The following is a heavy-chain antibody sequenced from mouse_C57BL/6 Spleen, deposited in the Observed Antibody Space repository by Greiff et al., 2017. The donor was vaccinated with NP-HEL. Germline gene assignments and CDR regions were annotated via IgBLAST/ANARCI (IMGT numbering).Heavy chain of an antibody. Sequence: EVQLQQSGPELVKPGASVKISCKASGYTFTDYYMNWVKQSHGKSLEWLGDINPNNGGTSYNQKFKGKATLTVDKSSSTAYMELRSLTSEDSAVYYCARSDQSHFDYWGQGTTLTVSS. CDR2: INPNNGGT. CDR3: ARSDQSHFDY. V-gene: IGHV1-26*01. CDR1: GYTFTDYY. J-gene: IGHJ2*01.